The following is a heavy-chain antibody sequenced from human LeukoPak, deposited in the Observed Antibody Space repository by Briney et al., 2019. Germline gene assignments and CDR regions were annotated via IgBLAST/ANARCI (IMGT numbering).Heavy chain of an antibody. V-gene: IGHV1-18*01. Sequence: GASVKVSCKASGYTFTSYGISWVRQAPGQGLEWMGWISAYNGNTNYAQKLQGRVTMTTDTSTSTAYMELRSLRSDDTAVYYCARVTYYYDSSGYYWRYYFDYWGQGTLVTVSS. CDR1: GYTFTSYG. CDR2: ISAYNGNT. J-gene: IGHJ4*02. D-gene: IGHD3-22*01. CDR3: ARVTYYYDSSGYYWRYYFDY.